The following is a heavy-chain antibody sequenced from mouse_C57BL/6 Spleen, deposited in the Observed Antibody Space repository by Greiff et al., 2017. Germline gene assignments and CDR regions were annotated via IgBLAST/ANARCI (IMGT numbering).Heavy chain of an antibody. J-gene: IGHJ1*03. D-gene: IGHD1-1*01. CDR1: GYTFTSYG. CDR2: IYPRSGNT. CDR3: ARRGTTVGEGYFDV. Sequence: QVQLKQSGAELARPGASVKLSCKASGYTFTSYGISWVKQRTGQGLEWIGEIYPRSGNTYYNEKFKGKATLTADKSSSTAYMELRSLTSEDSAVYFCARRGTTVGEGYFDVWGTGTTVTVSS. V-gene: IGHV1-81*01.